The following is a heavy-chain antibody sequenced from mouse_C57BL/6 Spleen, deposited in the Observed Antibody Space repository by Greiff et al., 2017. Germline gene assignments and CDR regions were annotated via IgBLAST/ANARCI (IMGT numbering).Heavy chain of an antibody. CDR3: ARWELYYFDY. V-gene: IGHV1-64*01. D-gene: IGHD4-1*01. CDR2: IHPNSGST. CDR1: GYTFTSYW. J-gene: IGHJ2*01. Sequence: QVQLQQPGAELVKPGASVTLSCKASGYTFTSYWMHWVKQRPGQGLEWIGMIHPNSGSTNYNEKFKSKATLTVDKSSSTAYMQLSSLTSEDSAVYYCARWELYYFDYWGQGTTLTVSS.